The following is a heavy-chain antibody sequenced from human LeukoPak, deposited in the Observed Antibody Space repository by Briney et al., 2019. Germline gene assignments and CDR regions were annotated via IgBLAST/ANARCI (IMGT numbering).Heavy chain of an antibody. CDR2: ISKSSDTI. D-gene: IGHD6-6*01. J-gene: IGHJ4*02. CDR3: AKSIAADY. Sequence: GGSLRLSCAASGFTFRSYSMNWVRQAPGKGLEWVSYISKSSDTIKYADSVKGRFTISRDNAKNSLYLQMNSLRAEDTAVYYCAKSIAADYWGQGTLVTVSS. V-gene: IGHV3-48*01. CDR1: GFTFRSYS.